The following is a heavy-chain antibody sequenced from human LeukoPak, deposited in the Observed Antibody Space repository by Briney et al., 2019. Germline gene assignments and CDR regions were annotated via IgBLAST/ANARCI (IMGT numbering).Heavy chain of an antibody. Sequence: SETLSLTCGVSSGSLSGYYWRWIRQPPGGGLEWLGEITHGGSPNYNPSLKSRVTISGDTSKKQFSLNLKSVTAADTGVYCCARGVDLWGRGTPVTVSS. J-gene: IGHJ2*01. V-gene: IGHV4-34*01. CDR3: ARGVDL. CDR2: ITHGGSP. CDR1: SGSLSGYY.